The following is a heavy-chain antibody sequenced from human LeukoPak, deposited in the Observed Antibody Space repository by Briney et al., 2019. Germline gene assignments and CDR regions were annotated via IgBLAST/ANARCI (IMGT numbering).Heavy chain of an antibody. J-gene: IGHJ4*02. V-gene: IGHV3-30*18. CDR3: AKGDGYGDY. D-gene: IGHD5-24*01. CDR2: ISYDGSNK. Sequence: PGRSLRLSCAASGFTFSSYGMRWVRQAPGKGLEWVAVISYDGSNKYYADSVKGRFTISRDNSKNTLYLQMNSLRAEDTAVYYCAKGDGYGDYWGQGTLVTVSS. CDR1: GFTFSSYG.